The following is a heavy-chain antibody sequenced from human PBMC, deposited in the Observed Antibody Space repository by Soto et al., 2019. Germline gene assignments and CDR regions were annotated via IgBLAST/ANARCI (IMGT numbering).Heavy chain of an antibody. CDR2: IWYDGSNK. J-gene: IGHJ4*02. D-gene: IGHD6-13*01. CDR1: GFTFSSYG. Sequence: GGSLRLSCAASGFTFSSYGMHWVRQAPGKGLEWVAVIWYDGSNKYYADSVKGRFTISRDNSKNTLYLQMNSLRAEDTAVYYCARDGGDSSSFVGSPAFDYWGQGTLVTVSS. V-gene: IGHV3-33*01. CDR3: ARDGGDSSSFVGSPAFDY.